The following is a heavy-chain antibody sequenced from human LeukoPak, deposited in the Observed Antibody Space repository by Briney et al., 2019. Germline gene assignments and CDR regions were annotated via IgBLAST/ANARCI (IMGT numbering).Heavy chain of an antibody. Sequence: SETLSLTCTVSGDSISSTTYNWGWIRQPPGKGLEWIGSIYYTGITYYNPSLKSRVTMSVDTSKNQFSLKLNSVTAADTAVYYCVRRTSGSYSDYWGQGTLVTVSS. CDR3: VRRTSGSYSDY. CDR1: GDSISSTTYN. CDR2: IYYTGIT. D-gene: IGHD1-26*01. V-gene: IGHV4-39*01. J-gene: IGHJ4*02.